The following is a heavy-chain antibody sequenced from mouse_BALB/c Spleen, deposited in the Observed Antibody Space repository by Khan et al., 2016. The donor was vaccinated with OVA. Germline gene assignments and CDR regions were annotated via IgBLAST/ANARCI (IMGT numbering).Heavy chain of an antibody. CDR3: ARDTTATPY. D-gene: IGHD1-2*01. Sequence: QVQLKQSGPGLVAPSQSLSITCTVSGFSLTSYGVHWVRQPPGKGLEWLGIIWAGGSTNYNSALMSRLSISKDNSKGQVFLKMSSLQTAATAMYYCARDTTATPYWGQGTLVTVSA. CDR1: GFSLTSYG. V-gene: IGHV2-9*02. J-gene: IGHJ3*01. CDR2: IWAGGST.